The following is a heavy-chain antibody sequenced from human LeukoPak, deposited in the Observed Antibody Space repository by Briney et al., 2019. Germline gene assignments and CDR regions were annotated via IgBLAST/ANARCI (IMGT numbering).Heavy chain of an antibody. CDR1: GFTFSSYA. J-gene: IGHJ4*02. D-gene: IGHD1-26*01. CDR3: ARDANSGSYSGVFDY. V-gene: IGHV3-53*01. Sequence: GRSLRLSCAASGFTFSSYAMHWVRQAPGKGLEWVSVIYSGGSTYYADSVKGRFTISRDNSKSTLYLQMNSLRAEDTAVYYCARDANSGSYSGVFDYWGQGTLVTVSS. CDR2: IYSGGST.